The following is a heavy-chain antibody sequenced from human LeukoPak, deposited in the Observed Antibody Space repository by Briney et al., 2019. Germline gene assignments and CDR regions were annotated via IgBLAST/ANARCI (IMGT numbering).Heavy chain of an antibody. CDR2: ISGSGGST. J-gene: IGHJ4*02. Sequence: GGSLRLSCAASGFTFSSYAMSWVRQAPGKGLEWVSAISGSGGSTYYADSVKDRFTISRDNSKNTLYLQMNSLRAEDTAVYYCAKDGDSGPNFDYWGQGTLVTVSS. CDR3: AKDGDSGPNFDY. D-gene: IGHD5-12*01. CDR1: GFTFSSYA. V-gene: IGHV3-23*01.